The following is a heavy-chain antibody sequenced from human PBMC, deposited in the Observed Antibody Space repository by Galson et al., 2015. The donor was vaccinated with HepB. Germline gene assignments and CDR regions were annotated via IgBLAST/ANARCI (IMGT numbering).Heavy chain of an antibody. CDR2: IKQDGSEK. Sequence: SLRLSCAASGFTFSSYWMSWVRQAPGKGLEWVANIKQDGSEKYYVDSVKGRFTISRDNAKNSLYLQMNSLRAEDTAVYYCARSMTGAPRDAFDIWGQGTMVTVSS. J-gene: IGHJ3*02. V-gene: IGHV3-7*03. CDR3: ARSMTGAPRDAFDI. D-gene: IGHD3-9*01. CDR1: GFTFSSYW.